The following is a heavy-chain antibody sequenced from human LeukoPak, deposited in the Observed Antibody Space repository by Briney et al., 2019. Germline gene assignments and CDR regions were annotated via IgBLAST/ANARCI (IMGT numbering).Heavy chain of an antibody. CDR1: GYTFTGYY. J-gene: IGHJ4*02. V-gene: IGHV1-2*02. Sequence: GASVKVSCKASGYTFTGYYMHRVRQAPGQGLEWMGWINPNSGGTNYAQKFQGRVTMTRDTSISTAYMELSRLRSDDTAVYYCARAHGITIFGVVIGIDYWGQGTLVTVSS. D-gene: IGHD3-3*01. CDR3: ARAHGITIFGVVIGIDY. CDR2: INPNSGGT.